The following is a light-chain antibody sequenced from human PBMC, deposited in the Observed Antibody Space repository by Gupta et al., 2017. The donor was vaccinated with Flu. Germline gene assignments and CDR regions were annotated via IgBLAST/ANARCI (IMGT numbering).Light chain of an antibody. CDR1: SSDVGGYNY. Sequence: QSALTQPRSVSGSPGQSVTISCTGTSSDVGGYNYLSWYQQHPGKAPKLMIYDVSKRPSGVPDRFSGSKSGNTASLTISGLQAEDEADYYCCSYAGSYFYVFGTGTKVTVL. CDR3: CSYAGSYFYV. V-gene: IGLV2-11*01. CDR2: DVS. J-gene: IGLJ1*01.